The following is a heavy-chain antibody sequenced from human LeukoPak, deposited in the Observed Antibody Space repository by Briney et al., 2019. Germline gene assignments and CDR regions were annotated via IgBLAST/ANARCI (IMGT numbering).Heavy chain of an antibody. CDR2: IYTSGST. Sequence: SQTLSLTCAVSGGSISSGGYYWSWIRQPAGKGLEWIGRIYTSGSTNYNPSLKSRVTISVDTSKNQFSLKLSSVTAADTAMYYCARHRSPLESFHHWGQGTLVTVSS. CDR3: ARHRSPLESFHH. V-gene: IGHV4-61*02. CDR1: GGSISSGGYY. D-gene: IGHD3-3*01. J-gene: IGHJ1*01.